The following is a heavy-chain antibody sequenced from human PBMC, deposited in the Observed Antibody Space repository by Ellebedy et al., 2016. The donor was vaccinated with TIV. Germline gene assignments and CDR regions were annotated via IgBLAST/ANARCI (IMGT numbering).Heavy chain of an antibody. CDR1: GFTFGAYV. D-gene: IGHD3-16*01. CDR2: IWHETSNR. V-gene: IGHV3-33*01. CDR3: ARGGKDLYAMDV. Sequence: PGGSLRLSCSASGFTFGAYVMHWVRQAPGKGLEWVALIWHETSNRYYADSVKGRFTISRDNAENTVYLQMSSLRAEDMAVYYCARGGKDLYAMDVWGQGTTVTVSS. J-gene: IGHJ6*02.